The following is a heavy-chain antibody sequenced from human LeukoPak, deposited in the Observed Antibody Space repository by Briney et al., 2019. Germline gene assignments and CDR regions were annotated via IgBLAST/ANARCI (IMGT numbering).Heavy chain of an antibody. CDR1: GFTFNTYW. V-gene: IGHV3-7*01. D-gene: IGHD6-6*01. CDR3: ARDQGLAARRAEYFDY. CDR2: IKQDGSEK. J-gene: IGHJ4*02. Sequence: GGSLRISCTASGFTFNTYWMTWVRQAPGKGLEWVANIKQDGSEKYYVDSVKGRFTISRDNAKNSLFLQMNSLRAEDTAVYYCARDQGLAARRAEYFDYWGQGTLVTVPS.